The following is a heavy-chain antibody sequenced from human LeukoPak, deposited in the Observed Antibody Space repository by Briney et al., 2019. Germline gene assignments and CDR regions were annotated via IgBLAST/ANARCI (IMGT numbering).Heavy chain of an antibody. CDR3: ARDLYCSSTSCYVSYYYYYYGMDV. V-gene: IGHV3-21*01. Sequence: GGSLRLSCAASGFTFSSYSMNWVRQAPGKGLESVSSISSSSSYIYYADSVKGRFTISRDNAKNSLYLQMNSLRDEDTDVYYCARDLYCSSTSCYVSYYYYYYGMDVWGKGTTVTVSS. CDR2: ISSSSSYI. J-gene: IGHJ6*04. D-gene: IGHD2-2*01. CDR1: GFTFSSYS.